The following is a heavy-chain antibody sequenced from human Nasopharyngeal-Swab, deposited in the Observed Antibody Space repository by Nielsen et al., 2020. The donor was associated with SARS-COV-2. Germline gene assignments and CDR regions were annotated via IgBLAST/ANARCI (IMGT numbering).Heavy chain of an antibody. CDR2: ISSGGDII. Sequence: GESLKISCAASGFTFNSYSMNWVRQAPGRGLEWVAYISSGGDIIYYADSVKGRFAISRDNAKNSLYLQMNSLRDEDTAVYYCARQDGGNAFPGVFDIWVQGTMATVSS. D-gene: IGHD4-23*01. V-gene: IGHV3-48*02. CDR3: ARQDGGNAFPGVFDI. J-gene: IGHJ3*02. CDR1: GFTFNSYS.